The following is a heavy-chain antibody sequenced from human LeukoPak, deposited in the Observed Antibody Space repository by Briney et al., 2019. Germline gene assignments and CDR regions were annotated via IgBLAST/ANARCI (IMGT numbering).Heavy chain of an antibody. J-gene: IGHJ4*02. CDR3: ARDLYSSSSTFDY. V-gene: IGHV1-2*02. Sequence: ASVKVSCKASGYTFTGYYMHWVRQAPGQGLEWMGWINPNSGGTNYAQKFQGRVSMTRDTSISTAYMELSRLRSDDTAGYYCARDLYSSSSTFDYWGQGTLVTVSS. CDR2: INPNSGGT. CDR1: GYTFTGYY. D-gene: IGHD6-6*01.